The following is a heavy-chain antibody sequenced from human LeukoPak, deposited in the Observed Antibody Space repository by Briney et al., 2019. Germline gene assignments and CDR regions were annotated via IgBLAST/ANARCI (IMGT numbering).Heavy chain of an antibody. V-gene: IGHV1-46*01. CDR1: GYTFTSYY. CDR2: INPSGGST. D-gene: IGHD5-12*01. CDR3: ASTDSGYDPEEQFDY. Sequence: GASVKVSCKASGYTFTSYYMHWVRQAPGQGLEWMGIINPSGGSTSYAQKFQGRVTMTRDTSTSTVYMELSSLRSEDTAVYYCASTDSGYDPEEQFDYWGQGTLVTVSS. J-gene: IGHJ4*02.